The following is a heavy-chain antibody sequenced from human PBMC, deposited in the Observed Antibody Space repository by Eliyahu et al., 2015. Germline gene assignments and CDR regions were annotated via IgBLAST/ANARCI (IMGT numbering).Heavy chain of an antibody. CDR3: ATEIFQGVAPNCSSSSCPNYY. D-gene: IGHD2-2*01. CDR2: FDLEDGEA. V-gene: IGHV1-24*01. J-gene: IGHJ4*02. Sequence: QVQLVQSGAEVKKPGASVKVSCKVSGYTLTDLSMHWVRQAPGKGLEWMGSFDLEDGEAISAQKFQGRVTMTEDRSTDTAYMEVSSLRSEDTAIYYCATEIFQGVAPNCSSSSCPNYYWGQGTLVTVSS. CDR1: GYTLTDLS.